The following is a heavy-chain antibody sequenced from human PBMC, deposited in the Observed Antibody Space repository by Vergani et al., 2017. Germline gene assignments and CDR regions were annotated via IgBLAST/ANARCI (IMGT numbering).Heavy chain of an antibody. V-gene: IGHV3-30-3*01. CDR2: ISYDGSNK. CDR3: ARRDSIAVAGCVDY. CDR1: GFTFSSYA. Sequence: QVQLVESGGGVVQPGRSLRLSCAASGFTFSSYAMHWVRQAPGKGLEWVAVISYDGSNKYYADSVEGRFTISRDNSKNTLYLQMNSLRAEDTAVYYCARRDSIAVAGCVDYWGQGTLVTVSS. J-gene: IGHJ4*02. D-gene: IGHD6-19*01.